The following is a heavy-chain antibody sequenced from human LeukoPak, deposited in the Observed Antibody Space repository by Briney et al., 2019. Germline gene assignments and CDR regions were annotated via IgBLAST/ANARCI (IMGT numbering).Heavy chain of an antibody. D-gene: IGHD1-26*01. J-gene: IGHJ4*02. Sequence: ASVKVSCKASGHTFTGYCMHWVRQAPGQGLEYMGWINANNGDTNYAQKLQGRVSMTRDTSISTAYMELSGLTSDDTAVYYCMRDRVWELDYWGQGSLVTVSS. CDR1: GHTFTGYC. CDR2: INANNGDT. V-gene: IGHV1-2*02. CDR3: MRDRVWELDY.